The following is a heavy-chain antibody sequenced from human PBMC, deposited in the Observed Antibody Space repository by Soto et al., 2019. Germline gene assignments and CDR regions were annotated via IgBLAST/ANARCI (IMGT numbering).Heavy chain of an antibody. CDR3: ARAVYYDSSDYYYLDY. D-gene: IGHD3-22*01. Sequence: GESLKISCKGSGYSFTSYWIGWVRQMPGKGLEWMGIIYPGDSDTRYSPSFQGQVTISADKSISTAYLQWSSLKASDTAMYYCARAVYYDSSDYYYLDYWGQGTLVTVSS. J-gene: IGHJ4*02. CDR1: GYSFTSYW. CDR2: IYPGDSDT. V-gene: IGHV5-51*01.